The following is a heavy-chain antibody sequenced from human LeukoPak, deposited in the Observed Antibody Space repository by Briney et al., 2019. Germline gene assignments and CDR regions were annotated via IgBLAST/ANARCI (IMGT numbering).Heavy chain of an antibody. V-gene: IGHV3-21*01. CDR2: ISSRSSYI. CDR1: GFTFSSCS. Sequence: GGSLRLSCAASGFTFSSCSMNWVRQAPGKGLEWVSYISSRSSYIHYADSVKGRFTLSRDNAKNSLYLQMNSLRAEDTAVYYCARGGVRGILLPVDYWGQGTLVTVSS. CDR3: ARGGVRGILLPVDY. J-gene: IGHJ4*02. D-gene: IGHD3-10*01.